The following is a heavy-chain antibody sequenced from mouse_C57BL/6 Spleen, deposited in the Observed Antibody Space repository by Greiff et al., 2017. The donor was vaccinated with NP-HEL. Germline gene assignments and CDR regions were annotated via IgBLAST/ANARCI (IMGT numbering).Heavy chain of an antibody. CDR3: ARGGEVDFDY. V-gene: IGHV1-63*01. J-gene: IGHJ2*01. D-gene: IGHD1-1*01. CDR1: GYTFTNYW. CDR2: LYPGGGYT. Sequence: QVHVKQSGAELVRPGTSVKMSCKASGYTFTNYWIGWAKQRPGHGLEWIGDLYPGGGYTNYNEKFKGKATLTADKSSSTAYMQFSSLTSEDSAIYYCARGGEVDFDYWGQGTTLTVSS.